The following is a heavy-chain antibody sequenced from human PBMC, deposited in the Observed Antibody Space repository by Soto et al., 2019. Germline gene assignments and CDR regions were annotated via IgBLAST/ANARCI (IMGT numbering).Heavy chain of an antibody. Sequence: PSETLSLTCTVSGGSISSGGYYWSWIRQHPGKGLEWIGYIYYSGSTYYNPYLKSRVTISVDTSKNQFSLKLSSVTAADTAVFYCARYWNCISTSCYVPWFDPWGQGTLVTVSS. D-gene: IGHD2-2*01. CDR2: IYYSGST. J-gene: IGHJ5*02. CDR1: GGSISSGGYY. V-gene: IGHV4-31*03. CDR3: ARYWNCISTSCYVPWFDP.